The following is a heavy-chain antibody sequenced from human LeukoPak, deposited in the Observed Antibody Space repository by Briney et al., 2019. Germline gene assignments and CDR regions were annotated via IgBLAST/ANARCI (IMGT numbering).Heavy chain of an antibody. Sequence: GGSVRLLCGASGFTFRNGWMSWVRQAPGKGLEGVGRIKSKTDGGITDYAAPVKGRFTISRDDSKNTLYLQMNSLKTEDTAVYYCTFITMVRGVVKAFDYWGQGTLVTVSS. D-gene: IGHD3-10*01. CDR2: IKSKTDGGIT. CDR3: TFITMVRGVVKAFDY. CDR1: GFTFRNGW. J-gene: IGHJ4*02. V-gene: IGHV3-15*01.